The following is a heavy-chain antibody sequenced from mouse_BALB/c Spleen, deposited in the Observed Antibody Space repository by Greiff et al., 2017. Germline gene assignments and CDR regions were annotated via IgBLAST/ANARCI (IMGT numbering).Heavy chain of an antibody. CDR1: GFTFSSYG. J-gene: IGHJ4*01. CDR3: AREGAYYGNQYAMDY. V-gene: IGHV5-6*01. Sequence: EVKLMESGGDLVKPGGSLKLSCAASGFTFSSYGMSWVRQTPDKRLEWVATISSGGSYTYYPDSVKGRFTISRDNAKNTLYLQMSSLKSEDTAMYYCAREGAYYGNQYAMDYWGQGTSVTVSS. CDR2: ISSGGSYT. D-gene: IGHD2-10*01.